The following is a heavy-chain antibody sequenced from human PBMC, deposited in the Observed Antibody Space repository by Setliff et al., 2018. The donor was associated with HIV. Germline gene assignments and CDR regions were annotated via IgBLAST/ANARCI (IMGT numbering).Heavy chain of an antibody. CDR1: GGSFIGSSFQ. CDR2: IAYSGTTMYT. J-gene: IGHJ5*02. Sequence: SETLSLTCTVSGGSFIGSSFQSTWIRQTPGKGLEWIADIAYSGTTMYTNYNPSLESRVIVSEDTSRDQFFLKLTSVTADDTAIYYCARGEGIVGAWKTWLDPWGQGTLVTVSS. D-gene: IGHD1-26*01. CDR3: ARGEGIVGAWKTWLDP. V-gene: IGHV4-39*07.